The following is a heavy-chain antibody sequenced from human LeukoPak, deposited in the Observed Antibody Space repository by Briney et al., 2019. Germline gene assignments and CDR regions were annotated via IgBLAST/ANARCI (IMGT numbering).Heavy chain of an antibody. J-gene: IGHJ4*02. CDR2: IYYSGST. CDR3: ARTEAASAYCDY. V-gene: IGHV4-30-4*07. Sequence: SETLSLTCAVSGGSISSGGYSWGWLRQPPGTGLEWIGYIYYSGSTYYNPSLKSRVTISVDKSKSQFSLKQSSVTAADTAGYCCARTEAASAYCDYWGQGTLVTVSP. D-gene: IGHD6-13*01. CDR1: GGSISSGGYS.